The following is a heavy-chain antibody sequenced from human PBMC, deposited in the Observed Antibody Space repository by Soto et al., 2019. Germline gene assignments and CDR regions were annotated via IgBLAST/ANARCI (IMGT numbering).Heavy chain of an antibody. CDR1: GGSISSSSYY. CDR2: IYYSGST. Sequence: QLQLQESGPGLVKPSETLSLTCTVSGGSISSSSYYWGWIRQPPGKGLEWIGSIYYSGSTYYNPSLKSRVTISVDTSNNQFSLKLSSVTAADTAVYYCASRPDSSGYYYELGHFDYWGQGTLVTVSS. V-gene: IGHV4-39*01. D-gene: IGHD3-22*01. CDR3: ASRPDSSGYYYELGHFDY. J-gene: IGHJ4*02.